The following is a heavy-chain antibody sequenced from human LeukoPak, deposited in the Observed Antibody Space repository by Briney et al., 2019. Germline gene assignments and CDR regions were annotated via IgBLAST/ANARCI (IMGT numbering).Heavy chain of an antibody. Sequence: GGSLRLSCAASGFTFSSYAMSWVRQAPGKGLEWVSSISSSSSYIYYADSVKGRFTISRDNAKNSLFLQMNSLRAEDTAVYYCARAPGYCSSTSCYVKVGDYYYGLDVWGQGTTVTVSS. CDR1: GFTFSSYA. CDR3: ARAPGYCSSTSCYVKVGDYYYGLDV. V-gene: IGHV3-21*01. CDR2: ISSSSSYI. D-gene: IGHD2-2*01. J-gene: IGHJ6*02.